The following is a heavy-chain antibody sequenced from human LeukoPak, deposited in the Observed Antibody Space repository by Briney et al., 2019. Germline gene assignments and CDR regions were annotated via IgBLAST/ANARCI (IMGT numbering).Heavy chain of an antibody. V-gene: IGHV4-59*01. CDR1: GGSISSYY. D-gene: IGHD6-13*01. CDR2: IYYSGST. J-gene: IGHJ6*02. CDR3: ARVPSPHRGYSSSSYYYYGMDV. Sequence: SETLSLTCTVSGGSISSYYWSWIRQPPGKGLEWIGYIYYSGSTNYNPSLKSRVTISVDTSKNQFSLKLSSVTAADTAVYYCARVPSPHRGYSSSSYYYYGMDVWGQGTTVTVSS.